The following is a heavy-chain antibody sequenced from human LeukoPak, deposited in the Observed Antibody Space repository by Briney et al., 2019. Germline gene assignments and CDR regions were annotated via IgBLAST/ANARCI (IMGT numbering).Heavy chain of an antibody. Sequence: SVKVSCKASGGTFSSYAVSWVRQAPGQGLEWMGGIMTIFGTPNYAQKFQGRVTITADESTSTAYMELSSPRYEDTAVYYCARGEVPPHYFDYWGQGTLVTVSS. CDR1: GGTFSSYA. J-gene: IGHJ4*02. CDR3: ARGEVPPHYFDY. CDR2: IMTIFGTP. V-gene: IGHV1-69*13.